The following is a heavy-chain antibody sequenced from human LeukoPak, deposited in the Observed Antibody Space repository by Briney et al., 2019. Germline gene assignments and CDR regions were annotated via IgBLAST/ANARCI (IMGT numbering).Heavy chain of an antibody. CDR3: ARHRAEMATITDDTFDM. J-gene: IGHJ3*02. CDR2: FYTSGNT. D-gene: IGHD5-24*01. CDR1: GTSITPYS. Sequence: SETLSLTCSVSGTSITPYSWSWIRQPPGRGLEWIGYFYTSGNTHQNPSLKSRVTMSIDASKNQFSLRLSSMTAADTAVYYCARHRAEMATITDDTFDMWGQGTMVTVSS. V-gene: IGHV4-4*09.